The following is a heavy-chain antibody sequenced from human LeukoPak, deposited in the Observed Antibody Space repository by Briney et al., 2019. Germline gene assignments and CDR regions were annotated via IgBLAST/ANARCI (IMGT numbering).Heavy chain of an antibody. CDR1: GGSFSGYY. CDR3: ASRGCSGGSCYSRSYYYMDV. CDR2: INHSGST. J-gene: IGHJ6*03. V-gene: IGHV4-34*01. D-gene: IGHD2-15*01. Sequence: KPSETLSLTCAVYGGSFSGYYWSWVRQPPGKGLEWVGEINHSGSTNYNPSLKSRFTISVDTSNNQFSLKLSSVPAAETAVYYCASRGCSGGSCYSRSYYYMDVWGKGTTVTVSS.